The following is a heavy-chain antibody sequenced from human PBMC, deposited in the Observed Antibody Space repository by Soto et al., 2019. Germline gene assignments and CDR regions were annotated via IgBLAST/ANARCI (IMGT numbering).Heavy chain of an antibody. CDR2: ISYDGSNK. CDR3: ARDRQYSSSWLDY. V-gene: IGHV3-30-3*01. CDR1: GFTFSSYA. D-gene: IGHD6-13*01. J-gene: IGHJ4*02. Sequence: LRLSCVAAGFTFSSYAMHWVRQAPGKGLERVAVISYDGSNKYYADSVKGRFTISRDNSKNTLYLQMNSLRAEDTAVYYCARDRQYSSSWLDYWGQGTLVTVSS.